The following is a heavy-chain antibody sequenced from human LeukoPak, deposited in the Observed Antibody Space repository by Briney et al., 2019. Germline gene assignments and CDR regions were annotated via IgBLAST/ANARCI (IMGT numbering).Heavy chain of an antibody. V-gene: IGHV1-24*01. CDR2: FHPEDGET. Sequence: ASVSVSCKVSGYTLTELSMHWVRQAPGKGSGWKGGFHPEDGETIYAQKLQGRVTMTEDTSTDTAYMGLSSLRSEYTAVYYCATYIVGATRGGDLFDPWGQGTLVTVSS. CDR3: ATYIVGATRGGDLFDP. D-gene: IGHD1-26*01. J-gene: IGHJ5*02. CDR1: GYTLTELS.